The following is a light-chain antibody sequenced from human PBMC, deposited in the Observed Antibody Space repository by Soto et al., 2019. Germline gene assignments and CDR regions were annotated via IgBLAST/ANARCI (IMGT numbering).Light chain of an antibody. J-gene: IGKJ4*01. CDR3: LQSIYLPLT. V-gene: IGKV2-29*03. CDR2: EGS. Sequence: DVVMTQTPVSLSVTPGQAASISCKSTLSLLYSDGKTYLYWYLQKPGKAQQLLIYEGSRRSSGVPERFSGTGSVTDFTLTISRVEADDVGIYYCLQSIYLPLTFGGGTTVEIK. CDR1: LSLLYSDGKTY.